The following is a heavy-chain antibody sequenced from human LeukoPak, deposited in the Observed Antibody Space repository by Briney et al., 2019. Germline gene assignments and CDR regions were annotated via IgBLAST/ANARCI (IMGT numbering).Heavy chain of an antibody. CDR2: IWYDGSNK. Sequence: GGSLRLSCAASGFTFSSYGMHWVRQAPGKGLEWVAVIWYDGSNKYYADSVKSRFTISRDNSKNTLYLQMNSLRAEDTAVYYCARAVREYGMVVWGQGTTVTVSS. CDR1: GFTFSSYG. V-gene: IGHV3-33*01. J-gene: IGHJ6*02. CDR3: ARAVREYGMVV.